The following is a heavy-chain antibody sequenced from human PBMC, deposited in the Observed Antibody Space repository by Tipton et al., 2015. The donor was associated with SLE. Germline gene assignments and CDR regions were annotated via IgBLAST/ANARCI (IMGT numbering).Heavy chain of an antibody. CDR1: GYTFTDYY. V-gene: IGHV1-2*06. CDR3: ARLYSGSYYYYYYGMDV. Sequence: QSGAEVKTPGASVKVPCKASGYTFTDYYMNWVRQAPRQGLEWMGRINPNSGGTNYAQKFQGRVTMTRDTSISTAYMELSRLRSDDTAVYYCARLYSGSYYYYYYGMDVWGQGTTVTVSS. D-gene: IGHD1-26*01. CDR2: INPNSGGT. J-gene: IGHJ6*02.